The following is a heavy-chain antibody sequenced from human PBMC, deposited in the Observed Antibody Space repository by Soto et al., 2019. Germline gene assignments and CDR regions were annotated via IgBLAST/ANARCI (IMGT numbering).Heavy chain of an antibody. J-gene: IGHJ5*02. Sequence: QVQLVESGGGVVHPGRSLRLSCAASGFTFSSYAMHRVRQAPGKGLEWVAVISYDGSSKYYADSVKGRFTIYRDNSKNSLYLHMNRLRPEDTAVYYCARDDYYDSSGSRLGWFDPWGQGTLLTVCS. V-gene: IGHV3-30-3*01. CDR1: GFTFSSYA. CDR3: ARDDYYDSSGSRLGWFDP. CDR2: ISYDGSSK. D-gene: IGHD3-22*01.